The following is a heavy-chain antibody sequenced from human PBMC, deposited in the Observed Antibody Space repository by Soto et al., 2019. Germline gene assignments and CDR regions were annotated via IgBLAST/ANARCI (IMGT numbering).Heavy chain of an antibody. CDR2: ISGDGGST. CDR3: AKDSPVTTKNPYYFDY. J-gene: IGHJ4*02. Sequence: PGGSLRLSCAASGFTFSSYAMSWVRRAPGKGLEWLSSISGDGGSTYYADSVKGRFTISRDNSKNTLYLQMNSLRAEDTAVYYWAKDSPVTTKNPYYFDYWGQGTLVTVSS. V-gene: IGHV3-23*01. CDR1: GFTFSSYA. D-gene: IGHD4-17*01.